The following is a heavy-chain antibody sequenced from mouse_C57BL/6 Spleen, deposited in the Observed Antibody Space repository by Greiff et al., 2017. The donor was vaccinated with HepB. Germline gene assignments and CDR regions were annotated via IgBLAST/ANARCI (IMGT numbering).Heavy chain of an antibody. J-gene: IGHJ4*01. V-gene: IGHV1-74*01. CDR3: AILDISVPYYYAMDY. Sequence: QVQLQQPGAELVKPGASVKVSCKASGYTFTSYWMHWVKQRPGQGLEWIGRIHPSDSDTNSNQKCKGKATLTVDKYSSTAYMQLSSLTSEDSAVYYFAILDISVPYYYAMDYWGQGTSVTVSS. CDR2: IHPSDSDT. CDR1: GYTFTSYW. D-gene: IGHD3-2*02.